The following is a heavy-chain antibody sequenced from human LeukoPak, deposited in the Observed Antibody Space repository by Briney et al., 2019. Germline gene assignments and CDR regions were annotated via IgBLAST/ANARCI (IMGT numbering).Heavy chain of an antibody. J-gene: IGHJ4*02. Sequence: ASVKVSCKASGYTFTGYYMHWVRQAPGQGLEWMGWINPNSGGTNYAQKFQGRVTMTRDMSISTAYMELSRLRSDDTAVYYCATEPPGTTVTTTPLKYWGQGTLVTVSS. CDR1: GYTFTGYY. V-gene: IGHV1-2*02. CDR2: INPNSGGT. D-gene: IGHD4-17*01. CDR3: ATEPPGTTVTTTPLKY.